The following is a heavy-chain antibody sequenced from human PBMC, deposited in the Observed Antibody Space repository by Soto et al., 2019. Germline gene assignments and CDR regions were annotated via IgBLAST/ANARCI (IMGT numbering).Heavy chain of an antibody. CDR2: IYHSGST. CDR3: ARAGGLGAVAVDY. V-gene: IGHV4-30-2*01. CDR1: GGSISSGGYS. Sequence: QLQLQESGSGLVKPSQTLSLTCAVSGGSISSGGYSWSWIRQPPGKGLEWIGYIYHSGSTYYNPSLKSRVTISVDRSKNKSSLKLSSVTAAETAVYYCARAGGLGAVAVDYWGQGTLVTVSS. D-gene: IGHD6-19*01. J-gene: IGHJ4*02.